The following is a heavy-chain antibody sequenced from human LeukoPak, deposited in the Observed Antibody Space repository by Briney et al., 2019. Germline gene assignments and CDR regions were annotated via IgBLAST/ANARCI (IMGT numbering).Heavy chain of an antibody. CDR2: ISYDGSNK. Sequence: GGSLRLSCAASGFTFSSYAMHWVRQAPGKGLEWVAVISYDGSNKYYADSVKGRFTISRDDSKNTLYLQMNSLRAEDTAVYYCARGLVGAHLRYYFDYWGQGTLVTVSS. CDR1: GFTFSSYA. V-gene: IGHV3-30-3*01. D-gene: IGHD1-26*01. CDR3: ARGLVGAHLRYYFDY. J-gene: IGHJ4*02.